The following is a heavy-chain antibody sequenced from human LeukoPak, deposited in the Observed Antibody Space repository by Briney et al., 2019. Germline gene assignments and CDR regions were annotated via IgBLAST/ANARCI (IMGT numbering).Heavy chain of an antibody. J-gene: IGHJ5*02. Sequence: PSGTLSLTCTVSGGSIGPYYWSWLRQPAGKALEWIGRSYTTGSTNYNPSLKSRVTMSLDTSKNQFSLNLSSVTAADTAVYYCARGVDFWSGYQNWFDPWGQGTLVSVSS. CDR1: GGSIGPYY. CDR3: ARGVDFWSGYQNWFDP. V-gene: IGHV4-4*07. D-gene: IGHD3-3*01. CDR2: SYTTGST.